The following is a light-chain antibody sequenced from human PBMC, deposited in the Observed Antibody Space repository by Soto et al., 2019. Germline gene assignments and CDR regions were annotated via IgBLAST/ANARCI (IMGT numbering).Light chain of an antibody. V-gene: IGLV2-14*01. CDR3: SSYTDSNTVL. J-gene: IGLJ2*01. Sequence: QSVLTQPASVSGSPGQSITISCTGTSSDVGAYNYVSWYQHHPGKAPKLIIYEVANRPSGVSNRFSGSKSGNTASLTISGLQAEDEADYYCSSYTDSNTVLFGGGTQVTVL. CDR1: SSDVGAYNY. CDR2: EVA.